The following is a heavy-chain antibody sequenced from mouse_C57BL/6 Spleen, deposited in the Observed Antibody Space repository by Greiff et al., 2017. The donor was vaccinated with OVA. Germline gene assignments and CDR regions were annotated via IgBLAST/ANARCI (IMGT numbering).Heavy chain of an antibody. CDR1: GFTFSDAW. J-gene: IGHJ3*01. Sequence: EVMLVESGGGLVQPGGSMKLSCAASGFTFSDAWMDWVRQSPEKGLEWVAEIRNKANNHATYYAVSVKGRFTISRDDSKSSVYLKMNSLRAEDTGIYYCTRQVLTAWFAYWGQGTLVTVSA. D-gene: IGHD2-14*01. CDR3: TRQVLTAWFAY. CDR2: IRNKANNHAT. V-gene: IGHV6-6*01.